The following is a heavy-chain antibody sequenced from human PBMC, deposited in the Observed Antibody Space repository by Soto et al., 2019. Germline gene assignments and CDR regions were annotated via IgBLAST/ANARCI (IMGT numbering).Heavy chain of an antibody. CDR2: IYYSGST. CDR3: ARLGQRGVWGSYRYSLGDI. V-gene: IGHV4-31*03. CDR1: GGSISSGVYY. Sequence: SETLSLTCTVSGGSISSGVYYWSWIRQHPGKGLEWIGYIYYSGSTYYNPSLKSRVTISVDTSKNQFSLKLSSVTAADTAVYYCARLGQRGVWGSYRYSLGDIWGQGTMVT. D-gene: IGHD3-16*02. J-gene: IGHJ3*02.